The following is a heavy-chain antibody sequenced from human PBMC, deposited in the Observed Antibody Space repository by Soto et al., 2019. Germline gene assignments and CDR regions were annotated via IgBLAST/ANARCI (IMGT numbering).Heavy chain of an antibody. D-gene: IGHD3-3*01. J-gene: IGHJ5*02. CDR3: ARDVFGGLAANWFDP. V-gene: IGHV4-59*01. CDR2: IYYSGST. Sequence: SETLSLTCTVSGGSISSYYWSWIRQPPGKGLEWIGYIYYSGSTNYNPSLKSRVTISVDTSKNQFSPKLSSVTAADTAVYYCARDVFGGLAANWFDPWGQGTLVTVSS. CDR1: GGSISSYY.